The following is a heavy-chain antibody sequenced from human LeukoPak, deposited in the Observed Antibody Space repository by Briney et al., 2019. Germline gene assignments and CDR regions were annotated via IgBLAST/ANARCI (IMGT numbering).Heavy chain of an antibody. CDR3: ARTVYCGGDCETYYYYYMDV. CDR2: IYYSGST. CDR1: GGSISSYY. V-gene: IGHV4-59*01. Sequence: SETLSLTCTVSGGSISSYYWSWIRQPPGKGLEWIGYIYYSGSTNYNPSLKSRVTISVDTSKNQFSLKLSSVTAADTAMYYCARTVYCGGDCETYYYYYMDVWGKGTTVTISS. D-gene: IGHD2-21*02. J-gene: IGHJ6*03.